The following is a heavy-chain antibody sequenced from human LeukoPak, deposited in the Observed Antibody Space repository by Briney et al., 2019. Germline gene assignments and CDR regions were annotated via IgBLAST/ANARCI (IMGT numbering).Heavy chain of an antibody. CDR3: ARDPVLRIAVAGSYFDY. CDR2: ISYDGSNK. D-gene: IGHD6-19*01. J-gene: IGHJ4*02. CDR1: GFTFSSYA. Sequence: HPGRSLLLSCAASGFTFSSYAMHWVRPAPGKGLEWVAVISYDGSNKYYADSVKGRFTICRDNSKNTLYLQMNSLRAEDTAVYYCARDPVLRIAVAGSYFDYWGQGTLVTVSS. V-gene: IGHV3-30*04.